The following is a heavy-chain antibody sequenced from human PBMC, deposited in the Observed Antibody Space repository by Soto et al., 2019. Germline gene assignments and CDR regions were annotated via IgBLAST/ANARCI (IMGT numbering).Heavy chain of an antibody. D-gene: IGHD1-1*01. J-gene: IGHJ4*02. CDR3: GRDRRFGNGYNLGFGY. CDR1: GFSFSSYS. CDR2: VSFDGSNK. Sequence: QVQLVESGGGVVQPGRSLRLSCAASGFSFSSYSMHWVRQAPGKGLERVAVVSFDGSNKYYANSVKDRFTVSRDNSKNTMYVQMNSLKPEDTAVYYCGRDRRFGNGYNLGFGYWGQGTLVTVSS. V-gene: IGHV3-30-3*01.